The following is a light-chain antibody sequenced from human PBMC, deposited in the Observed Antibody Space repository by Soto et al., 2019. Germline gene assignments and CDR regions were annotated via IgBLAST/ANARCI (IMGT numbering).Light chain of an antibody. Sequence: DIQMTQSPSSLAASVGARVTITCRASQGISTYLNWYQQKPGKAPKLLIYAASSLQSGVPSRFSGSESETDFTLTISSXQPEDFANYSCQQSYSTTWKFGQGTKVDIK. J-gene: IGKJ1*01. CDR2: AAS. V-gene: IGKV1-39*01. CDR3: QQSYSTTWK. CDR1: QGISTY.